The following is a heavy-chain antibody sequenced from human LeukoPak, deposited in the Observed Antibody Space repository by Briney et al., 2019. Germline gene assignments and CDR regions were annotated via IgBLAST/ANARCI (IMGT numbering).Heavy chain of an antibody. CDR2: IKIKTDGGTT. V-gene: IGHV3-15*01. CDR3: TTVRRGY. CDR1: GFTFSNAW. J-gene: IGHJ4*02. D-gene: IGHD3-10*01. Sequence: PGGSLRLSCAASGFTFSNAWMSWVRQAPGKGLEWVGRIKIKTDGGTTDYAAPVKGRFTISRDDSKNTLYLQMNSLKTEDTAVYYCTTVRRGYWGQGTLVTVSS.